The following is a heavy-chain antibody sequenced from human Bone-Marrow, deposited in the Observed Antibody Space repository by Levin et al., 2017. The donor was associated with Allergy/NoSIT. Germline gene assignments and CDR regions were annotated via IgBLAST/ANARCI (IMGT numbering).Heavy chain of an antibody. CDR3: ARVVAATDNWFDP. V-gene: IGHV3-74*01. CDR2: INSDGSST. CDR1: GFTFSSYW. J-gene: IGHJ5*02. D-gene: IGHD2-15*01. Sequence: PGGSLRLSCAASGFTFSSYWMHWVRQAPGKGLVWVSRINSDGSSTSYADSVKGRFTISRDNAKNTLYLQMNSLRAEDTAVYYCARVVAATDNWFDPWGQGTLVTVSS.